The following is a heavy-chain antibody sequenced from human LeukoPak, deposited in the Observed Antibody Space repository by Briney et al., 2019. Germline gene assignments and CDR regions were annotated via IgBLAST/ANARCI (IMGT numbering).Heavy chain of an antibody. CDR1: GFTFSNAW. CDR3: ATGGYYLDY. CDR2: IKSKPDGGTT. Sequence: GGSLRLSCVASGFTFSNAWMNWVRQAPGKGLEWVGRIKSKPDGGTTDYAAPVKGRFTISRDDSKNTVYQQMNSLTTEDTAVYYCATGGYYLDYWGQGTLVTVSS. J-gene: IGHJ4*02. V-gene: IGHV3-15*01.